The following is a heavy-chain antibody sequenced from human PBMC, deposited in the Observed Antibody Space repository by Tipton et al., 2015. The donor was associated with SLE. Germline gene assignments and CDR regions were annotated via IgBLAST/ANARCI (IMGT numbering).Heavy chain of an antibody. CDR3: ARDLSSSWYDYYYYMDV. CDR1: GYSFTSYW. D-gene: IGHD6-13*01. V-gene: IGHV3-21*01. Sequence: QLVQSGAEVKKPGESLKISCKGSGYSFTSYWIGWVRQMPGKGLEWVSSISSSSSYIYYADSVKGRFTISRDNAKNSLYLQMNSLRAEDTAVYYCARDLSSSWYDYYYYMDVWGKGTTVTVSS. CDR2: ISSSSSYI. J-gene: IGHJ6*03.